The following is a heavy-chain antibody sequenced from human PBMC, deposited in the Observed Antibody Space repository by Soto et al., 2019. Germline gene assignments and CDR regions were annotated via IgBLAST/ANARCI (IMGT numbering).Heavy chain of an antibody. V-gene: IGHV4-59*01. CDR3: AKNQLLSKSHLDY. D-gene: IGHD2-2*01. Sequence: SETLSLTCTVSGGSISSYYWSWIRQPPGKGLEWIGYIYYSGSTNYNPSLKSRVTISVDTSKNQFSLKLSSVTAADTAVYYCAKNQLLSKSHLDYWGQGTLVTVSS. CDR1: GGSISSYY. J-gene: IGHJ4*02. CDR2: IYYSGST.